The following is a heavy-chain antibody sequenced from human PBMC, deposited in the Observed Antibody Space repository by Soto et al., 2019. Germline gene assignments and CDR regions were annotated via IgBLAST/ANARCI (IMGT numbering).Heavy chain of an antibody. J-gene: IGHJ4*02. Sequence: QVQLVQSGAEVKKPGASVKVSCKASGYTFTNYGVSWVRQAPGQGLEWMGWINTYNVNTNFAQKFQGRVTMTTDTSTSTAYMELRSLRSDDTAVYYCAKVQEKWSKFFDFWGQGALVTVSS. D-gene: IGHD2-15*01. CDR3: AKVQEKWSKFFDF. V-gene: IGHV1-18*01. CDR1: GYTFTNYG. CDR2: INTYNVNT.